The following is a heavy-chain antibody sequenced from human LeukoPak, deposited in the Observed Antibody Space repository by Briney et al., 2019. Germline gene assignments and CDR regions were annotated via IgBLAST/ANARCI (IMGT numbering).Heavy chain of an antibody. CDR1: GGSISRYY. J-gene: IGHJ3*02. D-gene: IGHD5-18*01. Sequence: SSETLSLTCTVSGGSISRYYWSWIRQPPGKGLEWIGYIYYSGSTNHNPSLECRVTMSVDTSKNQFSLKLRSVTAADTAAYYCARPGVGSGRYGAFDIWGQGTMVTVSS. CDR3: ARPGVGSGRYGAFDI. V-gene: IGHV4-59*08. CDR2: IYYSGST.